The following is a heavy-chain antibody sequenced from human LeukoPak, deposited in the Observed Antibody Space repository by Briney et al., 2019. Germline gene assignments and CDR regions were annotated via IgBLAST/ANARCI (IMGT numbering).Heavy chain of an antibody. J-gene: IGHJ3*02. Sequence: GGSLRLSCAAPGFPLSSYWMHWVRQTPGKGLEWVAQIRADGTRIVYGDSVKGRFTISRDNARNMLFLEMNSLRPEDSAVYYCARDDVSLQAFDIWGQGTMVTVSS. CDR1: GFPLSSYW. CDR3: ARDDVSLQAFDI. V-gene: IGHV3-74*01. CDR2: IRADGTRI. D-gene: IGHD2/OR15-2a*01.